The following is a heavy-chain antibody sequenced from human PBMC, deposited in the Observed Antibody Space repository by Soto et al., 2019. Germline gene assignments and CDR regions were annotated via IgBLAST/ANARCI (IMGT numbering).Heavy chain of an antibody. J-gene: IGHJ5*02. D-gene: IGHD2-15*01. CDR2: IYYSGST. V-gene: IGHV4-31*03. CDR1: GGSISSGGYY. CDR3: ARDVYCSGGSCWNWFDP. Sequence: SETLSLTCTVSGGSISSGGYYWSWILQHPGKGLEWIGYIYYSGSTYYNPSLKSRVTISVDTSKNQFSLKLSSVTAADTAVYYCARDVYCSGGSCWNWFDPWGKGNLVTVYS.